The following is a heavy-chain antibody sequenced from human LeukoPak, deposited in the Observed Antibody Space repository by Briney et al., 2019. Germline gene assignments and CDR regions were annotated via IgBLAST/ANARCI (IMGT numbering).Heavy chain of an antibody. V-gene: IGHV3-21*01. CDR2: ISSSSSYI. Sequence: PGSSLRLSCAASGFTFGDYSMNWVRQAPGKGLEWVSSISSSSSYISYADSVKGRFTISRDNARNSLFLQMNSLRAEDTAVYYCARGGRSTYFDWSPDYWGQGTLVTVSS. D-gene: IGHD3-9*01. J-gene: IGHJ4*02. CDR3: ARGGRSTYFDWSPDY. CDR1: GFTFGDYS.